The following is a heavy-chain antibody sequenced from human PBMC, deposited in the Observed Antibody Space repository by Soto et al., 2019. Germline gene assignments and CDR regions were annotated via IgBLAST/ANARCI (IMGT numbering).Heavy chain of an antibody. J-gene: IGHJ6*02. CDR1: GFTFSNYW. D-gene: IGHD6-19*01. Sequence: EVQLVESGGGLVQPGGSLRLSCAASGFTFSNYWMSWVRQAPGKGLEWVANIKQDGSEEYYGDSVKGRFTISRDSAKNSLYLQMSSLRADDTAVYYCTRGIRGSSGWSYYYGMDVWGQGTTVTVSS. CDR3: TRGIRGSSGWSYYYGMDV. V-gene: IGHV3-7*03. CDR2: IKQDGSEE.